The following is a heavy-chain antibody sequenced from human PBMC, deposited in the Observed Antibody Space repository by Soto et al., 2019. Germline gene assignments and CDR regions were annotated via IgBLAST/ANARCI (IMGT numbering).Heavy chain of an antibody. CDR1: GYTFSDYY. CDR3: AREPATAKPEGVDF. J-gene: IGHJ4*02. V-gene: IGHV1-2*02. D-gene: IGHD1-1*01. Sequence: ASVKASCKASGYTFSDYYIHWVRQAPGQGLEWMGWINPNSGGTKYAPKFQGGVTMTRDTSITTAYMELSRLRSGDTAVYYCAREPATAKPEGVDFWGQGTLVTVSS. CDR2: INPNSGGT.